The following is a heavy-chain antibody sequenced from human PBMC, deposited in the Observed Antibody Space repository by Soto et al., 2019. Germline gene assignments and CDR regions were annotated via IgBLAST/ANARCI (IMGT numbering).Heavy chain of an antibody. D-gene: IGHD3-22*01. CDR2: IYYSGST. V-gene: IGHV4-61*01. CDR3: AREPDYYDSSGYYSYYYYGMDV. Sequence: ETLSLTCTVSGGSVSSGSYYWSWIRQPPGKGLEWIGYIYYSGSTNYNPSLKSRVTISVDTSKNQFSLKLSSVTAADTAVYYCAREPDYYDSSGYYSYYYYGMDVWGQGTTVTVSS. J-gene: IGHJ6*02. CDR1: GGSVSSGSYY.